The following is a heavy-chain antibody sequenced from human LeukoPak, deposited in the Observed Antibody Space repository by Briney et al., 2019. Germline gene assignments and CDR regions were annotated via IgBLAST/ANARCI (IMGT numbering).Heavy chain of an antibody. CDR2: IYYIRNT. CDR1: GASVGSAGYY. V-gene: IGHV4-61*08. J-gene: IGHJ4*02. D-gene: IGHD3-16*02. Sequence: SETLSPTCTVSGASVGSAGYYWSWIRQPPGGGLEWIGYIYYIRNTNYNPSLKSRVTMSLDPSKNQFSLKLNSVTTADTAVYYCARTQSQSGSYRYYFGYWGQGTLVTVSS. CDR3: ARTQSQSGSYRYYFGY.